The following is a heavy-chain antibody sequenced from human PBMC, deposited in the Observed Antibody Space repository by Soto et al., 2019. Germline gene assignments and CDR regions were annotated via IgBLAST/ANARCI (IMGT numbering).Heavy chain of an antibody. CDR1: GYTFTSYD. Sequence: QVQLVQSGAEVKKPGASVKVSCKASGYTFTSYDINWVRQATGQGLEWMGWMNPNSGNTGYAQKFQGRVTMTRNTYISTAYMELSSMRSEDTAVSYCARGPVGDIVVVVAATYFDYWGQGTLVTVSS. CDR3: ARGPVGDIVVVVAATYFDY. D-gene: IGHD2-15*01. J-gene: IGHJ4*02. V-gene: IGHV1-8*02. CDR2: MNPNSGNT.